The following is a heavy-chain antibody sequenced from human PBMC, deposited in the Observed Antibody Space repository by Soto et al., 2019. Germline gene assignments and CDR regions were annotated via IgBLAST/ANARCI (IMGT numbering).Heavy chain of an antibody. CDR3: ARGTHNYRFDP. CDR2: MNPNTGNT. Sequence: QVQLVQSGAEVKRPGASVKVSCKASGYTFTTYDINRVRQATGQGLEWMGWMNPNTGNTAYAQKFQGRVTMTRNTSISTAYMELSGLTSEDTAVYYCARGTHNYRFDPWGQGTLVTVSS. J-gene: IGHJ5*02. V-gene: IGHV1-8*01. D-gene: IGHD1-1*01. CDR1: GYTFTTYD.